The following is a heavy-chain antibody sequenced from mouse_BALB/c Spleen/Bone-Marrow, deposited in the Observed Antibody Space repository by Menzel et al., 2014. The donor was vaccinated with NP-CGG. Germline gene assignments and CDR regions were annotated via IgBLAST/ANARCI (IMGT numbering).Heavy chain of an antibody. V-gene: IGHV1-69*02. CDR3: ARDHFYSGSYEFAY. D-gene: IGHD2-1*01. CDR1: GYTFTSYW. CDR2: IDPSDSET. Sequence: QVQLQQSGPEVVKPGAPVKVSCKASGYTFTSYWMNWVKQRPGRGLEWIGRIDPSDSETHYNQKFKDKATLTVDKSSSTAYIQLSSLTSEDSAVYYCARDHFYSGSYEFAYWGQGTLVTVSA. J-gene: IGHJ3*01.